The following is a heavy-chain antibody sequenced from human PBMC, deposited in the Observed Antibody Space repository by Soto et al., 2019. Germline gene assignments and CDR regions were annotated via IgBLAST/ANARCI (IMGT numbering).Heavy chain of an antibody. CDR1: GYTFTSYG. CDR2: ISAYNGNT. J-gene: IGHJ6*02. CDR3: ARFIAAAGNYYYYYGMDV. Sequence: ASVKVSCKASGYTFTSYGISWVRQAPGQGLEWMGWISAYNGNTNYAQKLQGRVTMTTDTSTSTAYMELRSLRSDDTAVYYCARFIAAAGNYYYYYGMDVWRQGTTVTVSS. D-gene: IGHD6-13*01. V-gene: IGHV1-18*04.